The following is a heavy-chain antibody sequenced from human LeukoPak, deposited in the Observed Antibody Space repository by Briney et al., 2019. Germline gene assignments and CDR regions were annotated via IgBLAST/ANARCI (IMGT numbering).Heavy chain of an antibody. CDR2: IYYSGST. Sequence: GSLRLSCAASGFTFDDYAMHWVRQAPGKGLEWIGYIYYSGSTNYNPSLKSRVTISVDTSKNQFSLKLSSVTAADTAVYYCARRGYYSGYFDYWGQGTLVTVSS. V-gene: IGHV4-59*08. J-gene: IGHJ4*02. CDR1: GFTFDDYA. CDR3: ARRGYYSGYFDY. D-gene: IGHD3-22*01.